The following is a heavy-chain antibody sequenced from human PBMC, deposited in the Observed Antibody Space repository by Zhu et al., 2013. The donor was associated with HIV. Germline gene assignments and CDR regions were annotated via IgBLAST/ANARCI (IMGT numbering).Heavy chain of an antibody. CDR1: GYSISGAYY. Sequence: QVQLQESGPGLVKPSETLSLTCSVSGYSISGAYYWGWIRQPPGKGLEWIGSIHHSGSTYSNPSLKSRVSVSLDTSKNQFSLKVNSVTAADTAVYYCATVIAARRAYWYFDLWGRGTLVTVSS. CDR2: IHHSGST. D-gene: IGHD6-6*01. V-gene: IGHV4-38-2*01. J-gene: IGHJ2*01. CDR3: ATVIAARRAYWYFDL.